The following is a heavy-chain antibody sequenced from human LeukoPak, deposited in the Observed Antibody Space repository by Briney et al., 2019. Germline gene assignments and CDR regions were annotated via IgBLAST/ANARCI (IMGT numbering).Heavy chain of an antibody. J-gene: IGHJ3*02. V-gene: IGHV5-51*01. Sequence: GESLKISCKGSGYSFTSSWIAWGRQMPGKGLEWMGIINTGDSDTRYSTSFQGQVTISAYKSISTAYLQWSSLKASDTAMYYCARRGFFDWFLSGSKVRDAFDIWGQGTMVTVSS. CDR2: INTGDSDT. CDR1: GYSFTSSW. CDR3: ARRGFFDWFLSGSKVRDAFDI. D-gene: IGHD3-3*01.